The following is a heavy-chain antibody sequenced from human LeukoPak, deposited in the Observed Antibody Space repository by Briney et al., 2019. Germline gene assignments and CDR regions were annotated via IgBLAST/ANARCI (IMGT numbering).Heavy chain of an antibody. Sequence: PGGSLRLSCAASGFTFSSYAMSWVRQAPGKGLEWVSAISGSGGSTYYADSVKGRFTISRDNSKNTLYLQMNSLRAEDTAVCYCAKDLVGCGGDCYLTFSYYYYYMDVWGKGTTVTVSS. J-gene: IGHJ6*03. CDR3: AKDLVGCGGDCYLTFSYYYYYMDV. CDR2: ISGSGGST. V-gene: IGHV3-23*01. CDR1: GFTFSSYA. D-gene: IGHD2-21*01.